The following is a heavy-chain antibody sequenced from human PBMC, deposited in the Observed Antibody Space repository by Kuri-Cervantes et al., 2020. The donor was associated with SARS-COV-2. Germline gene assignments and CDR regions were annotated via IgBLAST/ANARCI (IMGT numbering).Heavy chain of an antibody. CDR3: ARGDIVVVVASLKYYYGMDV. Sequence: SETLSLTSTVSGGSISSSSYYWGWIRQPPGKGLEWIGEINHSGSTNYNPSLKSRVTISVDTSKNQFSLKLSSVTAADTAVYYCARGDIVVVVASLKYYYGMDVWGQGTTVTVSS. D-gene: IGHD2-15*01. CDR1: GGSISSSSYY. V-gene: IGHV4-39*07. J-gene: IGHJ6*02. CDR2: INHSGST.